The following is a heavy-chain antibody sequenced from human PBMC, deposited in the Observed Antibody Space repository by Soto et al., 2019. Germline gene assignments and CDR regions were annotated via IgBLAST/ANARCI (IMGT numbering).Heavy chain of an antibody. CDR2: INSDGSST. CDR1: GFTFRSYW. Sequence: GGSLRLSCAASGFTFRSYWMQWVRQAPGKGLVWVSWINSDGSSTSYADSVKGRFTISRDNSKNTLYLQMNSLRAEDTAVYYCARERKSGYYDYWGQGTLVTVSS. V-gene: IGHV3-74*01. CDR3: ARERKSGYYDY. D-gene: IGHD3-3*01. J-gene: IGHJ4*02.